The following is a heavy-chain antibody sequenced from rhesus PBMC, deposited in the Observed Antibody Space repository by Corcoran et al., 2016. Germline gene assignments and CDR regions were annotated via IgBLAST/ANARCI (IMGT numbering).Heavy chain of an antibody. CDR1: GYSISSNY. V-gene: IGHV4-147*01. CDR2: IYGSSGST. J-gene: IGHJ4*01. CDR3: ALIAGISFYYFDY. Sequence: QVQLQESGPGLVKPSETLSLTCAVPGYSISSNYWSWIRQPPRKGLEWIGYIYGSSGSTYYNPSLKSRVTISTDTSKNHFSLKLSSVTAADTAVYYCALIAGISFYYFDYWGQGVLVTVSS. D-gene: IGHD1-1-1*01.